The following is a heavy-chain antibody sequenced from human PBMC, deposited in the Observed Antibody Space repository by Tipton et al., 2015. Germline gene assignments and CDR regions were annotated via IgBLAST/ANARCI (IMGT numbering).Heavy chain of an antibody. J-gene: IGHJ6*02. CDR1: GYTFTTYG. Sequence: QSGAEVKMPGASVKVSCKASGYTFTTYGISWVRQAPGQGLEWMGWISAYNGHTNYAQKLQGRVTMTTDTSTSTAYMELRSLRSDDTAVYYCASGAGVYYFYYGMDVWGQGTTVTVSS. CDR3: ASGAGVYYFYYGMDV. D-gene: IGHD3-10*01. CDR2: ISAYNGHT. V-gene: IGHV1-18*01.